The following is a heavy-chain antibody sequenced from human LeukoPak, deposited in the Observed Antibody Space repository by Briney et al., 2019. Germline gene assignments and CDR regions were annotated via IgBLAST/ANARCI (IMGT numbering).Heavy chain of an antibody. J-gene: IGHJ4*02. CDR1: GFTLSSYA. V-gene: IGHV3-23*01. D-gene: IGHD5-18*01. Sequence: PGGSLRLSCAASGFTLSSYAMIWLRQAPGKGLEGFAAIRCRGCNTYYGASVKGRFTISRDNSKDELYLEMNSLRGEGTGVYYCARYRTWIQPFDYWGQGTLVNVSS. CDR3: ARYRTWIQPFDY. CDR2: IRCRGCNT.